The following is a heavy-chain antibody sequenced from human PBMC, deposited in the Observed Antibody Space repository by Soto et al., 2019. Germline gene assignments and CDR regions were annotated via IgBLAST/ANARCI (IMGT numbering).Heavy chain of an antibody. J-gene: IGHJ6*02. CDR1: GGTFSSYA. CDR2: IIPIFGTA. Sequence: SVKVSCKASGGTFSSYAISWVRQAPGQGLEWMGGIIPIFGTANYAQKFQGRVTITADESTSTAYMELSSLRSEDTALYYCARDVVVPAASFGLGPLDVWGQGTTVTVSS. V-gene: IGHV1-69*13. D-gene: IGHD2-2*01. CDR3: ARDVVVPAASFGLGPLDV.